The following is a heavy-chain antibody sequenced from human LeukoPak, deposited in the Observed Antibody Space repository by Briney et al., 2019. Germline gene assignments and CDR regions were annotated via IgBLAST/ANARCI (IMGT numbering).Heavy chain of an antibody. Sequence: TPSETLSLTCAVYGGSFSGYYWSWIRQPPGKGLEWIGEINHSGSTNYNPSLKSRVTISVDTSKNQFSLKLSSVTAADTAVYYCARLVYDFWSGYYRFHYYYYMDVWGKGTTVTVSS. D-gene: IGHD3-3*01. J-gene: IGHJ6*03. V-gene: IGHV4-34*01. CDR2: INHSGST. CDR1: GGSFSGYY. CDR3: ARLVYDFWSGYYRFHYYYYMDV.